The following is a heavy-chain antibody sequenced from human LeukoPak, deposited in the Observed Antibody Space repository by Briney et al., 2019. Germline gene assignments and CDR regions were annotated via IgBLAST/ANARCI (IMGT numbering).Heavy chain of an antibody. J-gene: IGHJ4*02. CDR3: ARMLTGGATYYYGSGSSQTFDY. D-gene: IGHD3-10*01. V-gene: IGHV3-30*02. Sequence: PGGSLRLSCATSGFTFSSYGIHWVRQAPGKGLEWVTFIRYDGSSKYYADSVKGRFTISRDNAKNSLYLQMNSLRAEDTAVYYCARMLTGGATYYYGSGSSQTFDYWGQGTLVTVSS. CDR1: GFTFSSYG. CDR2: IRYDGSSK.